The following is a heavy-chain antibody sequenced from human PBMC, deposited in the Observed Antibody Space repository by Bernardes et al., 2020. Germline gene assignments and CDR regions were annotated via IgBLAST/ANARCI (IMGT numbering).Heavy chain of an antibody. CDR2: ISYDGSNK. CDR1: GFTFSSYA. V-gene: IGHV3-30-3*01. CDR3: ARGYGSGTLLDY. D-gene: IGHD3-10*01. J-gene: IGHJ4*02. Sequence: GGSLRLSCAASGFTFSSYAMHWVRQAPGKGLEWVAVISYDGSNKYYADSVKGRFTISRDNSKNTLYLQMNSLRAEDTAVYYCARGYGSGTLLDYWGQGTLVTVSS.